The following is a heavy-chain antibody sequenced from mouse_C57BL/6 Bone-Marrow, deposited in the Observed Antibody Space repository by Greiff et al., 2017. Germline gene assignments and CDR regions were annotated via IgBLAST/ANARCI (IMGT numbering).Heavy chain of an antibody. CDR2: ISSGGDYI. V-gene: IGHV5-9-1*02. D-gene: IGHD4-1*01. CDR3: TRVLLGFDY. J-gene: IGHJ2*01. CDR1: GFTFSSYA. Sequence: EVKLVESGEGLVKPGGSLKLSCAASGFTFSSYAMSWVRQTPEKRLEWVAYISSGGDYIYYAATVKGRFTISRDNARNTLYLQMSSLKSEDTAMYYCTRVLLGFDYWGQGTTLTVSS.